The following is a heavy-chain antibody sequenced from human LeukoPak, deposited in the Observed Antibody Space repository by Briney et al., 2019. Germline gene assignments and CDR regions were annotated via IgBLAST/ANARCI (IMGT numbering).Heavy chain of an antibody. CDR3: ARDSAYDSSGYYYYYYYYMDV. CDR2: IFYSGGT. J-gene: IGHJ6*03. CDR1: GGSMSSSSYY. V-gene: IGHV4-39*07. D-gene: IGHD3-22*01. Sequence: NPSETLSLTCTVSGGSMSSSSYYWGWIRQTPGKGLEWIGNIFYSGGTYYSPSLTSRVTISLDTSRNQFSLKLNSVTASDTAVYYCARDSAYDSSGYYYYYYYYMDVWGKGTTVTVSS.